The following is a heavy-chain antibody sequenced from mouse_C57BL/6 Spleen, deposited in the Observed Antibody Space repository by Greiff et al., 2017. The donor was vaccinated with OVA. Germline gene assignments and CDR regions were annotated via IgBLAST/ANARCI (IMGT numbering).Heavy chain of an antibody. CDR2: IYPRDGST. D-gene: IGHD2-4*01. V-gene: IGHV1-85*01. J-gene: IGHJ4*01. CDR1: GYTFTSYD. Sequence: QVQLKESGPELVKPGASVKLSCKASGYTFTSYDINWVKQRPGQGLEWIGWIYPRDGSTKYNEKFKGKATLTVDTSSSTAYMELHSLTSEDSAVYFCARGDYDYEDAMDYWGQGTSVTVSS. CDR3: ARGDYDYEDAMDY.